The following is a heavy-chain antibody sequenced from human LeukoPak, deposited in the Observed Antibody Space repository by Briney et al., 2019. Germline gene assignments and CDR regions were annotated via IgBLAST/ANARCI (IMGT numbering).Heavy chain of an antibody. Sequence: PSETLSLTCTVSGGSISSGGYYWSWIRQHPGKGLEWIGYIYYSGSTYYNPSLKSRVTISVDTSKNQFSLKLSSVTAADTAVYYCAGKSIVGATSAGFDFDYWGQGTLVTVSS. V-gene: IGHV4-31*03. D-gene: IGHD1-26*01. J-gene: IGHJ4*02. CDR1: GGSISSGGYY. CDR3: AGKSIVGATSAGFDFDY. CDR2: IYYSGST.